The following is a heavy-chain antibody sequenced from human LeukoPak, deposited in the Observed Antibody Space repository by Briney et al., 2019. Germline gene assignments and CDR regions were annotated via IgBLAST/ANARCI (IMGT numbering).Heavy chain of an antibody. CDR2: INHSGST. V-gene: IGHV4-34*01. CDR1: GGSFSGYY. J-gene: IGHJ3*02. Sequence: SETLSLICAVYGGSFSGYYWSWIRQPPGKGLEWIGEINHSGSTNYNPSLKSRVTISVDTSKNQFSLKLSSVTAADTAVYYCARDRGEDPSDAFDIWGQGTMVTVSS. CDR3: ARDRGEDPSDAFDI.